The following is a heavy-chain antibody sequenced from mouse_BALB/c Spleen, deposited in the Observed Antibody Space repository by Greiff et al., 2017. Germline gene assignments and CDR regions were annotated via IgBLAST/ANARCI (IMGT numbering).Heavy chain of an antibody. CDR3: ARSAYYYGSSPYYAMDY. Sequence: EVQRVESGGGLVQPGGSRKLSCAASGFTFSSFGMHWVRQAPEKGLEWVAYISSGSSTIYYADTVKGRFTISRDNPKNTLFLQMTSLRSEDTAMYYCARSAYYYGSSPYYAMDYWGQGTSVTVSS. V-gene: IGHV5-17*02. CDR1: GFTFSSFG. J-gene: IGHJ4*01. CDR2: ISSGSSTI. D-gene: IGHD1-1*01.